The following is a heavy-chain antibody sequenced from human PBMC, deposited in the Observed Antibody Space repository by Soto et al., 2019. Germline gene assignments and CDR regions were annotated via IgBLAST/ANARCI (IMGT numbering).Heavy chain of an antibody. J-gene: IGHJ4*02. CDR2: ISYDGSDK. CDR1: GFPFTSYG. CDR3: VGGQYYFDY. D-gene: IGHD3-10*01. V-gene: IGHV3-30*03. Sequence: QVQLVESGGGVVQPGRSLRLSCAASGFPFTSYGMHWVREGPDKGLEWVAIISYDGSDKYYADSVKGRFTISRDKSKNTLYLQMNSLRHEDTALYYCVGGQYYFDYRGQGTLVIVSS.